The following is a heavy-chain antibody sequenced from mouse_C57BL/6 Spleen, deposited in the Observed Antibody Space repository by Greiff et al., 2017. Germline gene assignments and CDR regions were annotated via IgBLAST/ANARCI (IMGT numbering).Heavy chain of an antibody. CDR2: ISGGGGNT. Sequence: VQLKESGGGLVKPGGSLKLSCAASGFTFSSYTMSWVRQTPEKRLEWVATISGGGGNTYYPDSVKGRFTISRDNAKNTLYLQMSSLRSEDTALYYCARQLGFDYWGQGTTLTVSS. D-gene: IGHD4-1*01. J-gene: IGHJ2*01. CDR1: GFTFSSYT. V-gene: IGHV5-9*01. CDR3: ARQLGFDY.